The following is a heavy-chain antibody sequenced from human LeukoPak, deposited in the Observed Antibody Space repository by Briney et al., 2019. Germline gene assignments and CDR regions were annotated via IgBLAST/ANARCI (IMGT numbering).Heavy chain of an antibody. J-gene: IGHJ6*02. CDR1: VYTFTSYG. CDR3: ARMRGPGYYYGMDV. V-gene: IGHV1-18*01. D-gene: IGHD2-2*01. Sequence: VASVKVSCKASVYTFTSYGISWVRQAPGQGLEWMGWISAYNGNTNYAQKLQGRVTMTTDTSTSTAYMELRSLRSDDTAVYYCARMRGPGYYYGMDVWGQGTTVTVSS. CDR2: ISAYNGNT.